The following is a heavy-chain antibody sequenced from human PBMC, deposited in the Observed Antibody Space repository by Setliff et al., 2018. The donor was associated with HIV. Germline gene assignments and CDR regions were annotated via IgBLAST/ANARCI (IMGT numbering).Heavy chain of an antibody. D-gene: IGHD3-10*02. V-gene: IGHV4-61*09. J-gene: IGHJ1*01. CDR3: ARESPSMSLVA. CDR1: GGSVSSSSYH. CDR2: LHSSGDA. Sequence: SETLSLTCSVSGGSVSSSSYHWTWIRQPAGQGLEWIGHLHSSGDAYYGPSLKSRVAMSLDTSKNQFSLRLNSVTAADTAVYYCARESPSMSLVAWGQGTLVTVSS.